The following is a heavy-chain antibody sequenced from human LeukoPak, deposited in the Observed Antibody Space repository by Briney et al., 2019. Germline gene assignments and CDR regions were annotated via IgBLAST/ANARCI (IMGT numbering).Heavy chain of an antibody. V-gene: IGHV3-21*01. CDR3: ARDGTYCGGDCYRRYFDL. J-gene: IGHJ2*01. Sequence: GGSLRLSCAASGFTFSSYSMNWVRQAPGKGLEWVSSISSSSSYIYYADSVKGRFTISRDNAKNSLYLQMSSLRAEDTAVYYCARDGTYCGGDCYRRYFDLWGRGTLVTVSS. CDR1: GFTFSSYS. CDR2: ISSSSSYI. D-gene: IGHD2-21*02.